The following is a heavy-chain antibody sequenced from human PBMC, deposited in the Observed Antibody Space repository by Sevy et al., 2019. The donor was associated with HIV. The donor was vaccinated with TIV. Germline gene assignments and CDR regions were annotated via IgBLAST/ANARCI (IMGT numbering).Heavy chain of an antibody. V-gene: IGHV3-7*01. D-gene: IGHD5-12*01. J-gene: IGHJ4*02. CDR1: GFAFSEFW. CDR3: ARQRGWICSHDVCSPYYSDS. Sequence: GGSLRLSCAASGFAFSEFWMTWVRQAPVKGLEWVANVSQDGSVKYYVDSVKGRFTISRDNAKNSLYLQMSSLADEDTDVYYCARQRGWICSHDVCSPYYSDSWGQGTLVTVSS. CDR2: VSQDGSVK.